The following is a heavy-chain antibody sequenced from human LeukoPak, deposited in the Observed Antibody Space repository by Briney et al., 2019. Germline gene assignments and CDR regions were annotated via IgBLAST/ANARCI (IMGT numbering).Heavy chain of an antibody. V-gene: IGHV1-46*03. CDR1: GYTFTSYY. D-gene: IGHD5-24*01. CDR2: INPSGGST. J-gene: IGHJ3*02. CDR3: ARQMGDAFDI. Sequence: ASVKVSCKASGYTFTSYYMHWVRQAPGQGLEWMGLINPSGGSTSYAKKFQGRVTMTRDTSTSTVYMELSSLRSEDTAVYYCARQMGDAFDIWGQGTMVTVSS.